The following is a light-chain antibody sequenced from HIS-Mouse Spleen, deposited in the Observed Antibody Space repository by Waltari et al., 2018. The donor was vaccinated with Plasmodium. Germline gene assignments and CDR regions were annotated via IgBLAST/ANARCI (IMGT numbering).Light chain of an antibody. CDR1: SSDVGGYNY. CDR3: SSYAGSNNLEV. Sequence: QSALTQPPSASGSPGQSVTISCTGTSSDVGGYNYVSWYQQHPGKAPKLMIYAVSKRPSGVPDRFSGSKSGNTASLNVSGLQAEDEADYYCSSYAGSNNLEVFGGGTKLTVL. V-gene: IGLV2-8*01. CDR2: AVS. J-gene: IGLJ2*01.